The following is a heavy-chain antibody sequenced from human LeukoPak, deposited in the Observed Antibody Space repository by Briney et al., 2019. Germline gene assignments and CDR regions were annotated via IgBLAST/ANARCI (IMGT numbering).Heavy chain of an antibody. D-gene: IGHD3-3*01. Sequence: GGSLRLSCAASGFTVSSNYMSWVRQAPGKGLEWVSVIYSGGSTYYADSVKGRFTISRDNSKNTLYLQMNSLRAEDTAVYYCARGGDDFWSGYSFDYWGQGTLVTVSS. CDR3: ARGGDDFWSGYSFDY. CDR1: GFTVSSNY. J-gene: IGHJ4*02. V-gene: IGHV3-53*01. CDR2: IYSGGST.